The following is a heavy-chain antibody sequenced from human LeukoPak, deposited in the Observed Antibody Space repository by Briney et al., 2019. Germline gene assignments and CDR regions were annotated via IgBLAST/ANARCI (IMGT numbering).Heavy chain of an antibody. J-gene: IGHJ5*02. V-gene: IGHV1-69*05. D-gene: IGHD6-19*01. Sequence: SVKVSCKASGGTFSSYAISWVRQAPGQGLEWMGGIIPIFGTANYAQKFQGRVTITTDESTSTAYMELSSLRSEDTAVYYCARDPRIAVAGTKNWFDPWGQGTLVTVSS. CDR1: GGTFSSYA. CDR3: ARDPRIAVAGTKNWFDP. CDR2: IIPIFGTA.